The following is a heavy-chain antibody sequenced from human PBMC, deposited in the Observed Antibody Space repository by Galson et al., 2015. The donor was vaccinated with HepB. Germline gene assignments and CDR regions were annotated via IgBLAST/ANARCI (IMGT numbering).Heavy chain of an antibody. CDR2: ISSRGVTT. J-gene: IGHJ3*02. CDR1: GFSFSNYA. V-gene: IGHV3-23*01. CDR3: AKSKDSGWSYNAFDI. D-gene: IGHD6-19*01. Sequence: SLRLSCAASGFSFSNYAMTWVRQPPGKGLQWVATISSRGVTTFDADSVKGQFTISRDNSKNTLYLEMNNLRADDTAVYFCAKSKDSGWSYNAFDIWGQGTMVTVSS.